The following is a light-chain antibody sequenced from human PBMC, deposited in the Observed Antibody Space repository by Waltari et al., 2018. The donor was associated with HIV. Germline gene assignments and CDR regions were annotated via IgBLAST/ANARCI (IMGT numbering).Light chain of an antibody. J-gene: IGLJ3*02. Sequence: QSALTQPPSASGSPGQSVTIPCTGTRSHIGGYNYVSWYQHHPGKAPNLPISEVTKRPSWPPNRFSGSKSGTSASLAISGLQSEAEANYYCAAWDDSLNGPLFGGGTKLTVL. CDR1: RSHIGGYNY. CDR2: EVT. CDR3: AAWDDSLNGPL. V-gene: IGLV2-8*01.